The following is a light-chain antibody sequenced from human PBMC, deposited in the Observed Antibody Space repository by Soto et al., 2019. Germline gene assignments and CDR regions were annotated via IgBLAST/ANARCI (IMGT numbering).Light chain of an antibody. V-gene: IGKV3-20*01. CDR1: QSVSSNF. Sequence: EIVLTQSPGTLSLSPGERATLSCRASQSVSSNFLAWYQQKPVQAPRLLIYAASNRAPGIPDRFEGSGSGTEFTLSIATLEPEDLAVYYCQQYGSSSRTFGQGTKVELK. CDR2: AAS. J-gene: IGKJ1*01. CDR3: QQYGSSSRT.